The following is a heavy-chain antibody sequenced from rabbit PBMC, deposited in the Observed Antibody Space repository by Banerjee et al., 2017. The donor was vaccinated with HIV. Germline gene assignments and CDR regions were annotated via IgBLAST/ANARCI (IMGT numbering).Heavy chain of an antibody. CDR3: AREGYGDGTGDYDL. V-gene: IGHV1S40*01. D-gene: IGHD7-1*01. CDR2: ISSAIVSGST. CDR1: GFSFSSNDY. Sequence: QSLEESGGDLVKPGASLTLTCTASGFSFSSNDYICWVRQAPGKGLEWIACISSAIVSGSTYYASWAKDRFTISKTSSTTVTLQMTSLTAADTATYFCAREGYGDGTGDYDLWGQGTLVTVS. J-gene: IGHJ4*01.